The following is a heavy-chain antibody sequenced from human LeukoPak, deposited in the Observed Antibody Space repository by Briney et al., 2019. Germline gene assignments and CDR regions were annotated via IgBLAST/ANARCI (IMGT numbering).Heavy chain of an antibody. J-gene: IGHJ4*02. D-gene: IGHD6-13*01. CDR2: ISGSGGST. Sequence: GGSLRLSCAASGFTFSSYGIRWLRQAPGKGLEWVSYISGSGGSTYYADSVKGRFTISRDNSKNTLYLQMNSLRAEDTAVYYCAKDRGSSWYWYQYYYDYWGQGTLVTVSS. CDR1: GFTFSSYG. CDR3: AKDRGSSWYWYQYYYDY. V-gene: IGHV3-23*01.